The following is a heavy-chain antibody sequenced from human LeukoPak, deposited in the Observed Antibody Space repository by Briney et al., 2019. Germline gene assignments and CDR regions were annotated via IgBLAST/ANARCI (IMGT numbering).Heavy chain of an antibody. CDR3: ARDLDYYDSSGSFDY. D-gene: IGHD3-22*01. V-gene: IGHV4-38-2*02. CDR1: GYSISSGCY. CDR2: IYHSGST. Sequence: SETLSLTCTVSGYSISSGCYWGWIRQPPGKGLEWIGSIYHSGSTYYNPSLKSRVTISVDTSKNQFSLKLSSVTAADTAVYYCARDLDYYDSSGSFDYWGQGTLVTVSS. J-gene: IGHJ4*02.